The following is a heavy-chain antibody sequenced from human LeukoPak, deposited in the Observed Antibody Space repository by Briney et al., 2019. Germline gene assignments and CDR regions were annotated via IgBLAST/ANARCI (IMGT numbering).Heavy chain of an antibody. CDR1: GYSFTSYW. J-gene: IGHJ4*02. V-gene: IGHV5-51*01. CDR3: ARHLTVGITNCPFDY. CDR2: IYPGDSDT. D-gene: IGHD1-26*01. Sequence: GGSLKISCKGSGYSFTSYWIGWVRQMPGKGLEWMGIIYPGDSDTRYSPSFQGQVTISADKSISTAYLQWSSLKASDTAMYYCARHLTVGITNCPFDYWGQGTLVTVSS.